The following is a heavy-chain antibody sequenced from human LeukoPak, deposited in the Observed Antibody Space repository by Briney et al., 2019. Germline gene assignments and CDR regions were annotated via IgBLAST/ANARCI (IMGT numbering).Heavy chain of an antibody. CDR3: ARGRYSSSWTLYYYYYYMDV. V-gene: IGHV1-2*02. D-gene: IGHD6-13*01. CDR2: INPNSGGT. CDR1: GYTFTGYY. Sequence: ASVKVSCKASGYTFTGYYMHWVRQAPGQGLVWMGWINPNSGGTNYAQKFQGRVTMTRDTSISTAYMELSRLRSDDTAVYYCARGRYSSSWTLYYYYYYMDVWGKGTTVTVSS. J-gene: IGHJ6*03.